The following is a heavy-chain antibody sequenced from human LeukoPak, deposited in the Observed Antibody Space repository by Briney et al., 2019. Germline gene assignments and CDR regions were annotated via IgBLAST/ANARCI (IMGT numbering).Heavy chain of an antibody. CDR1: GGSISSYY. CDR2: IYYSGST. J-gene: IGHJ4*02. Sequence: PSETLSLTCTVSGGSISSYYWSWIRQPPGKGLEWIGYIYYSGSTNYNPSLKSRVTISVDTSKNQFSLKLSSVTAADTAVYYCARQGGYRGNFDYWGQGTLVTVSS. D-gene: IGHD1-26*01. V-gene: IGHV4-59*01. CDR3: ARQGGYRGNFDY.